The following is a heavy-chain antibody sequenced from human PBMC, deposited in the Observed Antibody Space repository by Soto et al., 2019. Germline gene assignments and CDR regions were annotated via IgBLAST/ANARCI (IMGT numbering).Heavy chain of an antibody. CDR2: NYPSDSDT. CDR1: GYNFAGCW. V-gene: IGHV5-51*01. D-gene: IGHD1-1*01. CDR3: GRGGLSTRTFDY. J-gene: IGHJ4*02. Sequence: EALKISCKGSGYNFAGCWIAWVLQMPEKGLGLMGINYPSDSDTRYRPLFKGQVTISADKTIGSASQPWMSLRATDTAMYDSGRGGLSTRTFDYWGQGTTVTVSS.